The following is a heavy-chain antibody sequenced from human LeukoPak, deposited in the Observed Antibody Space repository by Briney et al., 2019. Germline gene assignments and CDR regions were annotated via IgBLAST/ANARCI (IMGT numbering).Heavy chain of an antibody. CDR3: ARDPHLTYGSGSSDAFDI. V-gene: IGHV1-2*02. CDR1: GGTFSSYA. Sequence: ASVKVSCKASGGTFSSYAISWVRQAPGQGLEWMGWINPNSGGTNYAQKFQGRVTMTRDTSISTAYMELSRLRSDDTAVYYCARDPHLTYGSGSSDAFDIWGQGTMVTVSS. CDR2: INPNSGGT. J-gene: IGHJ3*02. D-gene: IGHD3-10*01.